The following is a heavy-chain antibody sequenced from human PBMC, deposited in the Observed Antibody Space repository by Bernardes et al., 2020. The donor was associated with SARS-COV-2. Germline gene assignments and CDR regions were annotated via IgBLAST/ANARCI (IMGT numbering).Heavy chain of an antibody. Sequence: GGSLRLSCTASGFTFSSFAMSWVRQAPGKGLEWVSGILGSGRTTYYADSVKGRFTISRDNPGNTLYLEMNTLGDDDTAVYYCAKEIRRTSEEWLVPRRPVYFHYGLDVWGQGTTVTVS. CDR2: ILGSGRTT. CDR1: GFTFSSFA. J-gene: IGHJ6*02. V-gene: IGHV3-23*01. CDR3: AKEIRRTSEEWLVPRRPVYFHYGLDV. D-gene: IGHD6-19*01.